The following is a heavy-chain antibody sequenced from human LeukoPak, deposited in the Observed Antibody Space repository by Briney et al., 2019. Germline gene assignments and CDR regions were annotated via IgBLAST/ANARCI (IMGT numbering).Heavy chain of an antibody. V-gene: IGHV1-69*01. CDR3: ARDRAVGATRY. CDR2: IIPIFGTA. Sequence: GSSVTVSCKASGGTFSSYTISWVRQAPGQGLEWMGGIIPIFGTANYAQKFQGRVTITADESTSTAYMELSSLRSEDTAVYYCARDRAVGATRYWGQGTLVTVSS. J-gene: IGHJ4*02. D-gene: IGHD1-26*01. CDR1: GGTFSSYT.